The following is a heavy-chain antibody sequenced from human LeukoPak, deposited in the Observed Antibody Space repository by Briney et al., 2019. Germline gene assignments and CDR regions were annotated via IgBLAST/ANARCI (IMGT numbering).Heavy chain of an antibody. J-gene: IGHJ4*02. CDR2: ISAYNGNT. CDR3: ARESDYYDSSGYYGPFDY. V-gene: IGHV1-18*01. Sequence: GASVKVSCKASGYXFTSYGISWVRQAPGQGLEWMGWISAYNGNTNYAQKLQGRVTMTTDTSTSTAYMELRSLRSDDTAVYYCARESDYYDSSGYYGPFDYWGQGTLVTVSS. CDR1: GYXFTSYG. D-gene: IGHD3-22*01.